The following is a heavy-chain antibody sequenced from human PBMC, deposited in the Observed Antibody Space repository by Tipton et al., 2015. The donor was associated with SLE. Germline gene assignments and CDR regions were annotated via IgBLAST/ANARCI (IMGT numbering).Heavy chain of an antibody. CDR3: ARREIAAAVYFDY. D-gene: IGHD6-13*01. V-gene: IGHV4-59*04. Sequence: TLSLTCTVSGGSISSYYWSWIRQPAGKGLEWIGSIYYSGSTYYNPSLKSRVTISVDTSKNQFSLKLSSVTAADTAVYYCARREIAAAVYFDYWGQGTLVTVSS. J-gene: IGHJ4*02. CDR2: IYYSGST. CDR1: GGSISSYY.